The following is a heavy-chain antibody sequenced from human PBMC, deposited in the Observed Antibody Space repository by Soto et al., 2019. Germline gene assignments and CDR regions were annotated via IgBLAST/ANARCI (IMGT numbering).Heavy chain of an antibody. V-gene: IGHV3-48*02. D-gene: IGHD3-22*01. Sequence: PGGSLRLSCAASGFTFSSYSMNWVRQAPGKGLEWVSYISSSSSTIYYADSVKGRFTISRDNAKNSLYLQMNSLRDEDTAVYYCARDDYYDTSGFLPFFDNWGQETRFTVPS. CDR1: GFTFSSYS. J-gene: IGHJ4*02. CDR2: ISSSSSTI. CDR3: ARDDYYDTSGFLPFFDN.